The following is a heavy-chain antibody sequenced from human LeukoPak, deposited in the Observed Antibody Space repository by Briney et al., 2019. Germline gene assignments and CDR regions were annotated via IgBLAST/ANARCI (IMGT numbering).Heavy chain of an antibody. CDR3: ARDRGYCTNGVCSNGDYYFDY. Sequence: ASVKVSCKASGYTFTGYYMHWVRQAPGQGLEWMGWINPNSGGTNYAQKFQGRVTMTRDTSISTAYMELSRLRSDDTAVYYCARDRGYCTNGVCSNGDYYFDYWGQGTLVTVSS. CDR1: GYTFTGYY. J-gene: IGHJ4*02. V-gene: IGHV1-2*02. D-gene: IGHD2-8*01. CDR2: INPNSGGT.